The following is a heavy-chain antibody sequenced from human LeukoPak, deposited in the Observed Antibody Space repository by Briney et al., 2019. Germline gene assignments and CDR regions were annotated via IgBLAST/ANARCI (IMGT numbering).Heavy chain of an antibody. Sequence: GGSLRLSCAASGFTFSSYGMHWVRQAPGKGLEWVALIRNDGSDKYYPDSVKGRFTISRDNSKNTLYLQVNSLTAEDTAMYYCAKDIRSTYYYGSGSSDYWGQGTLVTVSS. CDR2: IRNDGSDK. D-gene: IGHD3-10*01. CDR3: AKDIRSTYYYGSGSSDY. J-gene: IGHJ4*02. CDR1: GFTFSSYG. V-gene: IGHV3-30*02.